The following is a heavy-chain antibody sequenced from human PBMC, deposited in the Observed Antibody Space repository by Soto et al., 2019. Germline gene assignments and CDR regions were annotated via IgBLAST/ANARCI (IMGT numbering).Heavy chain of an antibody. D-gene: IGHD6-6*01. V-gene: IGHV3-21*01. CDR1: GFTFSSYS. CDR2: ISSSSSYI. CDR3: ARDLRSGSSPRYYYYGMDV. Sequence: GGSLRLSCAASGFTFSSYSMNWVRQAPGKGLEWVSSISSSSSYIYYADSVKGRFTISRDNAKNSLYLQMNSLRAEDTAVYYCARDLRSGSSPRYYYYGMDVWGQGTTVTVSS. J-gene: IGHJ6*02.